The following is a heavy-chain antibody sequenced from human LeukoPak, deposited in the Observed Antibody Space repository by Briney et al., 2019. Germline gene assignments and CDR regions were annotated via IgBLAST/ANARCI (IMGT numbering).Heavy chain of an antibody. D-gene: IGHD3-22*01. Sequence: SETLSLTCTVSGGSTSSYYWSWIRQPPGKGLEWLGYIYYSGSTNYNPSLKSRVTISVDTSKNQFSLKLSSVTAADTAVYYCARAREVTEDSSGYSPYYYYYYMDVWGKGTTVTVS. V-gene: IGHV4-59*01. J-gene: IGHJ6*03. CDR2: IYYSGST. CDR3: ARAREVTEDSSGYSPYYYYYYMDV. CDR1: GGSTSSYY.